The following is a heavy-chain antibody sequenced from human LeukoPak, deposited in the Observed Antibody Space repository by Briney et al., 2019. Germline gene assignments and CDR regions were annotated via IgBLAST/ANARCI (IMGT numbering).Heavy chain of an antibody. D-gene: IGHD3-10*01. Sequence: SETLSLTCAVYGGSFSGYYWSWIRQPPGKGLEWIGEINHSGSTNYNPSLKSRVTISVDTSKNQFSLKLSSVTAADTAVYYCARKMVRGARGPFDPWGQGTLVTASS. V-gene: IGHV4-34*01. CDR3: ARKMVRGARGPFDP. J-gene: IGHJ5*02. CDR2: INHSGST. CDR1: GGSFSGYY.